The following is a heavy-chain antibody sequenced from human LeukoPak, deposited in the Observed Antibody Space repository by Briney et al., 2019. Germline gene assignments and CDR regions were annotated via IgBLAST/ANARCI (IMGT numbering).Heavy chain of an antibody. Sequence: ASVKVSCKASGYTFSSYVFSWVRQAPGQGLEWMGWINAHNGNTNYAQNLQGRVTMTTDTSTSRAYMELRSLRYNDTAVYYCARRQGTPLTFDYWGQGTLVTVSS. J-gene: IGHJ4*02. V-gene: IGHV1-18*01. CDR2: INAHNGNT. CDR1: GYTFSSYV. D-gene: IGHD1-1*01. CDR3: ARRQGTPLTFDY.